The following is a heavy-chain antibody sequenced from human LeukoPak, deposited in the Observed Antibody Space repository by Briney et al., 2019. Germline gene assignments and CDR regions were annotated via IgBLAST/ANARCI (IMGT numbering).Heavy chain of an antibody. V-gene: IGHV4-39*07. CDR2: IYYSGST. Sequence: SETLSLTCTVSGGSISSTSYYWGWIRQPPGKGLEWIGSIYYSGSTYYNPSLKGRVTISVDTSKNQFSLKLSSVTAADTAVYYCAREKRAYYGSGSTDYWGQGTLVTVSS. J-gene: IGHJ4*02. D-gene: IGHD3-10*01. CDR1: GGSISSTSYY. CDR3: AREKRAYYGSGSTDY.